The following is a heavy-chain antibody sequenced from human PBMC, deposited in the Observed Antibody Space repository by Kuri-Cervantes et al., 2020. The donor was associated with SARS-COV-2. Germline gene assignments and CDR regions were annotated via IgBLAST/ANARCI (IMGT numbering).Heavy chain of an antibody. D-gene: IGHD3-22*01. CDR2: IYYSGST. CDR1: GGSIHSSPYY. CDR3: ARETYYYDSSGYYTYYYYGMDV. V-gene: IGHV4-61*05. Sequence: SETLSLTCTVSGGSIHSSPYYWGWIRQPPGKGLEWIGYIYYSGSTNYNPSLKSRVTISVDTSKNQFSLKLSSVTAADTAVYYCARETYYYDSSGYYTYYYYGMDVWGQGTTVTVSS. J-gene: IGHJ6*02.